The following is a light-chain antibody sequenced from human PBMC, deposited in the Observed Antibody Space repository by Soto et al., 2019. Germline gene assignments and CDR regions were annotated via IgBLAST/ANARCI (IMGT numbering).Light chain of an antibody. Sequence: QSVLTKPASVSGSPGLSITISCTGTSSDVGGYNYVSWYQQYPGKAPKVMIYDVTNRPSGVSNRFSGSRSGNTASLTISGLQAEDEADYYCCSFTTSSTYVFGTGTKVTVL. CDR3: CSFTTSSTYV. J-gene: IGLJ1*01. CDR2: DVT. V-gene: IGLV2-14*01. CDR1: SSDVGGYNY.